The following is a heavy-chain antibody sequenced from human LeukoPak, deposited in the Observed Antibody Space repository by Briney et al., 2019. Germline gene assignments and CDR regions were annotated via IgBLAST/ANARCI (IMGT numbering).Heavy chain of an antibody. Sequence: SGTQSLTCVVSGGSISNSNWWSWVRQPPGKGLEWIGEIYHSETTNYNPSLKSRVTILVDKSKNQFSLKLSSVTAADTAVYYCARLSARGRGYFDSWGQGTLVTVSA. V-gene: IGHV4-4*02. CDR2: IYHSETT. CDR1: GGSISNSNW. D-gene: IGHD6-13*01. J-gene: IGHJ4*02. CDR3: ARLSARGRGYFDS.